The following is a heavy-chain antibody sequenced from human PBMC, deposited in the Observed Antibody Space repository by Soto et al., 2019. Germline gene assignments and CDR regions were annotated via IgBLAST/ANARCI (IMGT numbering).Heavy chain of an antibody. V-gene: IGHV3-23*01. D-gene: IGHD3-9*01. CDR2: ISGSGGST. CDR1: GFTFSSYA. Sequence: GGSLRLSYAASGFTFSSYAMSWVRQAPGKGLEWVSAISGSGGSTYYADSVKGRFTISRDNSKDTLYLQMNSLRAEDTAVYYCARVRDYDILTGRVYWFDPWGQGTLVTVSS. J-gene: IGHJ5*02. CDR3: ARVRDYDILTGRVYWFDP.